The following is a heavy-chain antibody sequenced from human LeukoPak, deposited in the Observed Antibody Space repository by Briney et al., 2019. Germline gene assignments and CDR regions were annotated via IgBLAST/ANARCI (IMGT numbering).Heavy chain of an antibody. Sequence: PGGSLRLSCAASGFTFSSYSMNWVRQAPGKGLEWVSSISSSSSYIYYADSVKGRFTISRDNAKNSLYLQMNSLRAEDTAVYYCATDPGIVVVPAAKDRKNWFDPWGQGTLVTVSS. CDR3: ATDPGIVVVPAAKDRKNWFDP. D-gene: IGHD2-2*01. CDR1: GFTFSSYS. CDR2: ISSSSSYI. J-gene: IGHJ5*02. V-gene: IGHV3-21*01.